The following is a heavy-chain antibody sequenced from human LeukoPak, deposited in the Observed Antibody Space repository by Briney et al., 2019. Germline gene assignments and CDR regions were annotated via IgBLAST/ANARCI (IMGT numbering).Heavy chain of an antibody. CDR3: ASLPAAGNYYYGMDV. D-gene: IGHD6-13*01. V-gene: IGHV4-34*01. CDR1: GGSFSGYY. J-gene: IGHJ6*02. Sequence: PSETLSLTCAVYGGSFSGYYWSWIRQPPGKGLEWIGEINHSGSTNYNPSLKSRVTISVDTSKNQFPLKLSSVTAADTAVYYCASLPAAGNYYYGMDVWGQGTTVTVSS. CDR2: INHSGST.